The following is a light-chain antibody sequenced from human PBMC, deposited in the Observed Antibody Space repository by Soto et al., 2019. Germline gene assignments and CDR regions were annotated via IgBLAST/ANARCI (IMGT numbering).Light chain of an antibody. J-gene: IGKJ1*01. CDR1: QTISSW. CDR2: AAS. CDR3: QQTYSTTWT. Sequence: DIQMTRSPSTLSASVGDRVTITCRASQTISSWLAWYQHRPGKAPNLLIYAASSLQSGVPSRFSGSGSETDFTLTISSLQPEDFATYSCQQTYSTTWTFGQGTKVDIK. V-gene: IGKV1-39*01.